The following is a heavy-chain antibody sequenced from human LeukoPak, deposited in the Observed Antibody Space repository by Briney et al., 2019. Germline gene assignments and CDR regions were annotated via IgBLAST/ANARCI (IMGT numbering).Heavy chain of an antibody. D-gene: IGHD2-2*01. Sequence: KPGGSLRLSCAASGFAFSSYNMKGVRQAPGKGVEWVSFISTTSTYIYYADSVKGRFTVSRDNSKNLLYLQMDSLRVEDTAVYYCARAGTCSSTSCDGGIEYWGQGTLVTVSS. J-gene: IGHJ4*02. CDR2: ISTTSTYI. V-gene: IGHV3-21*06. CDR1: GFAFSSYN. CDR3: ARAGTCSSTSCDGGIEY.